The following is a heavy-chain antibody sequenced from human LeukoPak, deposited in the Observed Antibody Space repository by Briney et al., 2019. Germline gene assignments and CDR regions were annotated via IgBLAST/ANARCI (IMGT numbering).Heavy chain of an antibody. Sequence: AASVKVSRKASGYTFTGYYLHWVRQAPGQGLEWMGWINPNSGGTNYAQKFQGRVTMTRDTSISTAYMELSRLRSDDTAVYYCASRTSGCTSCLDAFDIWGQGTMVTVSS. V-gene: IGHV1-2*02. D-gene: IGHD2-2*01. CDR2: INPNSGGT. J-gene: IGHJ3*02. CDR1: GYTFTGYY. CDR3: ASRTSGCTSCLDAFDI.